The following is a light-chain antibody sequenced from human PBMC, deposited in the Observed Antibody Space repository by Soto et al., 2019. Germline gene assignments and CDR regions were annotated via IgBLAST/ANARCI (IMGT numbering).Light chain of an antibody. CDR2: EVS. J-gene: IGLJ1*01. CDR3: SSKRTTASLV. V-gene: IGLV2-14*01. Sequence: QSALAQPASVSGSPGQTITISCTGTSSDVGAYNYVSWYQQHPGKAPKLMIYEVSNRPSGVSDRFSGSKSGNTASLTISGLQAADEADYYCSSKRTTASLVFVTGTKVTVL. CDR1: SSDVGAYNY.